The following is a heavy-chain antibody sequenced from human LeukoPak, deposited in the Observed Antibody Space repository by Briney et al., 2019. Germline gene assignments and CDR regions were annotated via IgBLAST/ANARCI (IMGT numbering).Heavy chain of an antibody. J-gene: IGHJ3*02. Sequence: PGGSLRLSCAASGFTFSSYTMNWVRQAPGRGLEWVSSISSSSSYIYYTGSVKGRFTIARDNAKNSLYLQMNSLRAEDTAVYYCASGGDYVWGSYRYDAFDIWGQGTMVTVSS. CDR2: ISSSSSYI. CDR1: GFTFSSYT. CDR3: ASGGDYVWGSYRYDAFDI. V-gene: IGHV3-21*01. D-gene: IGHD3-16*02.